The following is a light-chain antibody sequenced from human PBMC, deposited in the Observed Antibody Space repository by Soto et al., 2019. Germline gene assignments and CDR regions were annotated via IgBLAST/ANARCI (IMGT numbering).Light chain of an antibody. J-gene: IGKJ1*01. CDR1: QGITSS. CDR2: AAS. V-gene: IGKV1-9*01. CDR3: QQLSNFPVT. Sequence: PLTQSPSSLSASVGERVSITCRASQGITSSLAWYQQKPGRAPKLLIYAASTLQSGVPSRFSGSGSGTDFTLTILSLQPEDFATYYCQQLSNFPVTFGQGTKVVI.